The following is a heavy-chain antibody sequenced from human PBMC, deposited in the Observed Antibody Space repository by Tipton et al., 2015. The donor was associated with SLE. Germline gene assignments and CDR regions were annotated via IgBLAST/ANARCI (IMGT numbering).Heavy chain of an antibody. J-gene: IGHJ4*02. CDR1: GFTFSSYA. CDR2: ISGSGGST. V-gene: IGHV3-23*01. D-gene: IGHD6-13*01. CDR3: AKAPQAGPFFDY. Sequence: SLRLSCAASGFTFSSYAMSWVRQAPGKGLEWVSAISGSGGSTYYADSVKGRFTISRDNSKNTLYLQMNSLRAEDTAVYYCAKAPQAGPFFDYWGQGTLVTVSS.